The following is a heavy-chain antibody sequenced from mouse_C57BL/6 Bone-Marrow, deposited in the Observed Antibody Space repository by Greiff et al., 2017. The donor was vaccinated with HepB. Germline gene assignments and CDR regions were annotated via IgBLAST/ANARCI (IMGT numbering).Heavy chain of an antibody. CDR1: GYTFTSYW. CDR3: ARPTSGAMDY. V-gene: IGHV1-69*02. CDR2: IVPSDSYT. Sequence: QVQLQQPGTELVKPGASVKLSCKASGYTFTSYWMHWVKQRPGQGLEWIGVIVPSDSYTNYNQKFKGKATLTVDTSSSTAYMQLSRLPSEDSAVYYCARPTSGAMDYWGQGTSVTVSS. J-gene: IGHJ4*01.